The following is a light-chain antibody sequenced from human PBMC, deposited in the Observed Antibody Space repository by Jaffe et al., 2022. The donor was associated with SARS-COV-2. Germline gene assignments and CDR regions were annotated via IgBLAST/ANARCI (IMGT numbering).Light chain of an antibody. J-gene: IGLJ2*01. CDR2: END. Sequence: QSVLTQPPSVSAAPGQRVTISCSGSSSNIGTYYVSWYQQFPGTAPKLLIHENDKRPAGIPDRFSGSKSGTSATLGITGLQTGDEADYYCGTWDGSLRSVVFGGGSKLTVL. V-gene: IGLV1-51*02. CDR3: GTWDGSLRSVV. CDR1: SSNIGTYY.